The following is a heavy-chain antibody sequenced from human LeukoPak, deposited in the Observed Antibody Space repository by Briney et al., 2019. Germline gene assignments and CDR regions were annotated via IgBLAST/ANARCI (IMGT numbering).Heavy chain of an antibody. Sequence: GGSLRLSCAASGFTLSSYAMSWVRQAPGKGLEWVSAISGSGGSTYYADSVKGRFTISRDNSKNTLYLQMNSLRAEDTAVYYCAKDPSGAYSGYDYTYAFDIWGQGTMVTVSS. CDR2: ISGSGGST. J-gene: IGHJ3*02. CDR3: AKDPSGAYSGYDYTYAFDI. CDR1: GFTLSSYA. V-gene: IGHV3-23*01. D-gene: IGHD5-12*01.